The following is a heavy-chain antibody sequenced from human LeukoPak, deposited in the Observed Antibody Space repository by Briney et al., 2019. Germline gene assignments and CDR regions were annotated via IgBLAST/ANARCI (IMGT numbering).Heavy chain of an antibody. Sequence: GGSLRLSCAASGFTVSSNYMSWVRQAPGKGLEWVSFIYSGGSTYYADSGIGRFTISRDNSKNTMYLQINSLRVEDTAVYYCARGPVATVTTWPAFDIWGQGTMVTVSS. J-gene: IGHJ3*02. D-gene: IGHD4-17*01. CDR1: GFTVSSNY. V-gene: IGHV3-66*01. CDR3: ARGPVATVTTWPAFDI. CDR2: IYSGGST.